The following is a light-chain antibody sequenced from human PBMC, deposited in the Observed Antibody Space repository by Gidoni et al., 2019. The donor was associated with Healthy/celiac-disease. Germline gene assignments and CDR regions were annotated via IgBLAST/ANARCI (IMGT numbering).Light chain of an antibody. CDR2: PNS. J-gene: IGLJ1*01. V-gene: IGLV1-40*01. CDR3: QSYDSSRV. CDR1: SSNIGAGYD. Sequence: QSVLTQPPSVSGAPGQRVTISCTGSSSNIGAGYDVHWYQQLPGTAPKLLIYPNSNRPSGVPDRFSGSKSGTSASLAITGLQAEDEADYYCQSYDSSRVFGTGTKFTVL.